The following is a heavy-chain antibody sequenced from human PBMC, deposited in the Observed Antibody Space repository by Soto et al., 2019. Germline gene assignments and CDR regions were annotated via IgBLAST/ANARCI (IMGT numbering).Heavy chain of an antibody. V-gene: IGHV5-51*01. CDR3: ARTRRDGYNYDGFDI. CDR1: GYSFTSYC. J-gene: IGHJ3*02. Sequence: PGGSLKISFKGSGYSFTSYCIGWVRQVPGKGLEWMGIIYPGDSDTRYSTSFQGQVNISADKSISTAYLQWSSLKASDTALYYCARTRRDGYNYDGFDIWGQGTMVTVSS. CDR2: IYPGDSDT. D-gene: IGHD5-12*01.